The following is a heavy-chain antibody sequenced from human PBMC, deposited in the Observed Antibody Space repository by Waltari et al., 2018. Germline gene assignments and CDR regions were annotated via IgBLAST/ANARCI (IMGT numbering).Heavy chain of an antibody. V-gene: IGHV3-7*01. CDR3: ARDSQYHLPA. CDR2: IKQDGSEK. CDR1: AFTFSSYW. J-gene: IGHJ5*02. D-gene: IGHD2-2*01. Sequence: EVQLVESGGGLVQPGGSLRLSCAASAFTFSSYWMSWVRQAPGKGLEWVANIKQDGSEKYYVDSVKGRFTISRDNARNSLYLQMNILRAEDTAVYYCARDSQYHLPAWGQGTLVTVSS.